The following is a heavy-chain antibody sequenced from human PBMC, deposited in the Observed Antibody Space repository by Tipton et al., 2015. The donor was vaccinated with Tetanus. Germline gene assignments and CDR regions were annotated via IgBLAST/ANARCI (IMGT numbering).Heavy chain of an antibody. CDR2: ISSSSSTI. V-gene: IGHV3-48*02. CDR3: ARVRGNSGYYFDY. J-gene: IGHJ4*02. D-gene: IGHD4-23*01. CDR1: GFTFSSYS. Sequence: SLRLSCAASGFTFSSYSMNWVRQAPGKGLEWVSYISSSSSTIYYADSVKGRFTISRDNAKNSLYLQMNSLRDEDTAAYYCARVRGNSGYYFDYWGQGTLVTVSS.